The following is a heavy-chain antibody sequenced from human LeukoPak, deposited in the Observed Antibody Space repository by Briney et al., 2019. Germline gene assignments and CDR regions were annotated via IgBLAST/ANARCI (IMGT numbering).Heavy chain of an antibody. J-gene: IGHJ5*02. CDR2: ISSSSSYI. D-gene: IGHD3-16*02. CDR3: ESDRDEGHRYRYDWS. Sequence: PGGSLRLSCAASGVTFSSYSMNWVRQAPGKGLEWVSSISSSSSYIYYADSVKGRCTISRDNAKNSLYLQMNSLGADDTALYYCESDRDEGHRYRYDWSWGQATLVTVSS. CDR1: GVTFSSYS. V-gene: IGHV3-21*01.